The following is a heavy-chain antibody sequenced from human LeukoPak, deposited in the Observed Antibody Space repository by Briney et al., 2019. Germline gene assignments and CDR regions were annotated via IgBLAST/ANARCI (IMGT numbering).Heavy chain of an antibody. CDR2: IYTSGST. J-gene: IGHJ5*02. Sequence: SETLSLTCTVSGGSLSSYYWNWIRQPPGKGLEWIGYIYTSGSTNCNPSVMSRVTMSVDTSKNQFSLKLSSVTAADTAVYYCARHLEGWWFDPWGQGTLVTVSS. V-gene: IGHV4-4*08. D-gene: IGHD3-3*01. CDR3: ARHLEGWWFDP. CDR1: GGSLSSYY.